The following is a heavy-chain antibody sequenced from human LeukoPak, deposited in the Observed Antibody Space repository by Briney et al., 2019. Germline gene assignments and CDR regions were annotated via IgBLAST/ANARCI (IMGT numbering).Heavy chain of an antibody. J-gene: IGHJ6*03. CDR2: IYYSGST. Sequence: SETLSLTCTVSGGSISSYYWSWIRQPPGKGLEWIGYIYYSGSTNYNPSLKSRVTISVDTSKNQFSLKLGSVTAADTAVYYCAGVPLSPYYYYMDVWGKGTTVTVSS. V-gene: IGHV4-59*01. CDR3: AGVPLSPYYYYMDV. CDR1: GGSISSYY.